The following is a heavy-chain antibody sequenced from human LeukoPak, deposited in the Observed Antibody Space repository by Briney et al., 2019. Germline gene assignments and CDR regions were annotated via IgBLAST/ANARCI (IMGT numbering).Heavy chain of an antibody. D-gene: IGHD5-18*01. CDR2: ILYDGSNK. CDR1: GFTFSSYA. Sequence: GGSLRLSCAASGFTFSSYAMHWVRQAPGKGLEWVAVILYDGSNKYYADSVKGRFTISRDNSKNTLYLQMNSLRAEDTAVYYCARAIGYSYGYFDYWGQGAPVTVSS. J-gene: IGHJ4*02. V-gene: IGHV3-30*04. CDR3: ARAIGYSYGYFDY.